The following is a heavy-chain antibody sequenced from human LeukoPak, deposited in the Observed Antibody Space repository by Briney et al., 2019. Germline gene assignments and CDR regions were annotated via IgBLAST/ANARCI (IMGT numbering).Heavy chain of an antibody. J-gene: IGHJ5*02. CDR3: ARDPRLNWFDP. Sequence: SETLSLTCAVSGYSISSGYYWGWIRQPPGNGLEWIGSIYHSGSTYYNPSLKSRVTISVDTSKNQFSLKLSSMTAADTAVYYCARDPRLNWFDPWGQGTLVTVSS. CDR2: IYHSGST. CDR1: GYSISSGYY. V-gene: IGHV4-38-2*02.